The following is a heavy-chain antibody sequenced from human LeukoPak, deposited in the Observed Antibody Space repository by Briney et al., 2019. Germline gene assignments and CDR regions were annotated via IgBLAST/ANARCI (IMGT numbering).Heavy chain of an antibody. CDR3: AKESGKFDY. CDR2: ISADGGST. Sequence: PGGSLRLSCAASGLTFSSNWMHWVRQAPGKGLEWVSLISADGGSTFSADSVKGRFSISRDNSKNSLYLQMNSLRSEDTAMYYCAKESGKFDYWGQGTLVAVSS. CDR1: GLTFSSNW. V-gene: IGHV3-43*02. J-gene: IGHJ4*02.